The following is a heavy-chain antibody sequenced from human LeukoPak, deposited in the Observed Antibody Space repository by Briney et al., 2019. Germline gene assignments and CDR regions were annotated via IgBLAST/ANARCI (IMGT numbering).Heavy chain of an antibody. D-gene: IGHD4-17*01. CDR2: ISSSSSYI. J-gene: IGHJ3*02. CDR3: VRATVTTRGVDAFDI. V-gene: IGHV3-21*01. Sequence: GGSLTLSCAASGFTFSSYSMNWVRQAPGKGLEWVSSISSSSSYIYYADSVKGRFTISRDNAKNSLYLQMNSLRAEDTAVYYCVRATVTTRGVDAFDIWGQGTMVTVSS. CDR1: GFTFSSYS.